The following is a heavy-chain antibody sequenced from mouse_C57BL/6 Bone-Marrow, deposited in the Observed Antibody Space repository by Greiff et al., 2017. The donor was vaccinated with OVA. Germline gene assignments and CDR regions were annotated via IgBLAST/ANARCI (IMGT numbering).Heavy chain of an antibody. CDR1: GYSITSGNY. J-gene: IGHJ2*01. CDR2: ISDDGNT. Sequence: EVQLQESGPGLVKPSQSLSLTCSVTGYSITSGNYWNWIRQFPGNKLEWMGYISDDGNTNYNPSLKNRISFTRDTSKSQFFLKLNSLTTEDTATYYCARESMCASYYFDYWGQGTTLTASS. D-gene: IGHD1-1*02. CDR3: ARESMCASYYFDY. V-gene: IGHV3-6*01.